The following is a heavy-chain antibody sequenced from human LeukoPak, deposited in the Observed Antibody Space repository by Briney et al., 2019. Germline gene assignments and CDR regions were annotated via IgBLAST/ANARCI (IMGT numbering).Heavy chain of an antibody. Sequence: PGGSLRLSCAASGFTFSTYSINWVRQAPGKGLEWVSSISGSSVYIYYADSVKGRFTISRDNAKNSLYLQMNSLRAEDTAVYYCARDSGCSSTSCYTRGSFDYWGQGTLVTVSS. J-gene: IGHJ4*02. D-gene: IGHD2-2*02. CDR2: ISGSSVYI. CDR3: ARDSGCSSTSCYTRGSFDY. V-gene: IGHV3-21*01. CDR1: GFTFSTYS.